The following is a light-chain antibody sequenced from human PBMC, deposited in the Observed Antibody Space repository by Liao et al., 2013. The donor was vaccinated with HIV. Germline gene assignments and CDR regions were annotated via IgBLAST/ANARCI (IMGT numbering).Light chain of an antibody. CDR3: QLWDSSSDHQV. V-gene: IGLV3-1*01. Sequence: SYELTQPPSVSVSPGQTASITCSGDKLGDKYACWYQQKPGQSPVLVIYQDSKRPSGIPERFSGSNSGNTATLTISRVEAGDEADYYCQLWDSSSDHQVFGGGTKLTVL. CDR2: QDS. CDR1: KLGDKY. J-gene: IGLJ3*02.